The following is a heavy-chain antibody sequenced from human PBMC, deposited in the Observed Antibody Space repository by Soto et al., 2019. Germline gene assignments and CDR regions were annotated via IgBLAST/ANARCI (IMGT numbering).Heavy chain of an antibody. D-gene: IGHD3-10*01. Sequence: EVQLLESGGGLVQPGGSLRLSCAASGFTFSSYAMSWVRQAPGKGLEWVSAISGSGGSTYYADSVKGRFTISRDNSKNTLYLQMNSLRAEETAVYYCAKAALIRIPMVRGLEPYNMAVWAKGPRSPSP. CDR2: ISGSGGST. CDR1: GFTFSSYA. J-gene: IGHJ6*03. V-gene: IGHV3-23*01. CDR3: AKAALIRIPMVRGLEPYNMAV.